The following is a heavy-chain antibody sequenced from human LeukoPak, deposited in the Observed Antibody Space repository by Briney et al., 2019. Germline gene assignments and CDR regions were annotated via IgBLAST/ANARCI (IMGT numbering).Heavy chain of an antibody. Sequence: ASVKVSCKVSGYTLTEFSMHWVRQAPGKGLEWMGGFDPEDGETIYAQKFQGRVTMTEDTSTDTAYMELSSLRSEDTAVYYCATLCGGDCYYFDYWGQGTLVTVSS. V-gene: IGHV1-24*01. CDR1: GYTLTEFS. CDR3: ATLCGGDCYYFDY. CDR2: FDPEDGET. D-gene: IGHD2-21*01. J-gene: IGHJ4*02.